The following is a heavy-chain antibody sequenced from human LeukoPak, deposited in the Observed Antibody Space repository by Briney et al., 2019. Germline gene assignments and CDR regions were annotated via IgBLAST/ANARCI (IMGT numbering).Heavy chain of an antibody. J-gene: IGHJ4*02. CDR1: GFTFSSYE. Sequence: GGSLRLSCAASGFTFSSYEMNWVRQAPGKGLEWVAVISYDGRNKYYADSVKGRFTISRDNSKNTLYLQMNSLRAEDTAVYYCAKTGNPATGDYWGQGTLVTVSS. CDR2: ISYDGRNK. V-gene: IGHV3-30*18. CDR3: AKTGNPATGDY. D-gene: IGHD1-1*01.